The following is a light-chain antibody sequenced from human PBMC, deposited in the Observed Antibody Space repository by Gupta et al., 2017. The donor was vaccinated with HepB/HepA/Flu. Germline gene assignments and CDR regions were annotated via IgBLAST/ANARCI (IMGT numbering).Light chain of an antibody. CDR2: YDR. CDR3: QVWDSSSDHRV. J-gene: IGLJ1*01. Sequence: SSALTQPPSVSVAPGKTARITCGGNNIGSKSVHWYQQKPGQAPVLVIYYDRDRPSVIPERFSGSNSGNTATLTTSRVEAGDEADYYCQVWDSSSDHRVFGTGTKVTVL. CDR1: NIGSKS. V-gene: IGLV3-21*04.